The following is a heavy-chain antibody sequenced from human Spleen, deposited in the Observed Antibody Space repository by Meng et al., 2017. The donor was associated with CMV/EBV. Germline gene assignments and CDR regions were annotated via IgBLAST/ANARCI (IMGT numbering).Heavy chain of an antibody. J-gene: IGHJ6*02. CDR1: GFTFSNYG. CDR2: IRTDGTIQ. V-gene: IGHV3-30*02. CDR3: AKDHFQSPYSVPTRDDYYGMDV. Sequence: GESLKISCAASGFTFSNYGMHWVRQAPGRGLEWVAFIRTDGTIQSYIDSVKGRFTISRDSSKKTVYLQMNSLRAEDTAVYYCAKDHFQSPYSVPTRDDYYGMDVWGQGTTVTVSS. D-gene: IGHD4-11*01.